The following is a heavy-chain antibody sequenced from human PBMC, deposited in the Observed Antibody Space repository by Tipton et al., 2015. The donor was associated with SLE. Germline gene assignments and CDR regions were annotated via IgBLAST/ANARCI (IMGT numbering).Heavy chain of an antibody. D-gene: IGHD3-16*01. CDR1: GGSINSYY. CDR2: IYYRGST. Sequence: TLSLTCTVSGGSINSYYWSWIRQPPGKGLEWIRYIYYRGSTIYNPSLKSRVTISVDTSKNQFSLKLSSVTAADTAVYYCARGGHKANFYYMDVWGKGTTVTVSS. CDR3: ARGGHKANFYYMDV. V-gene: IGHV4-59*08. J-gene: IGHJ6*03.